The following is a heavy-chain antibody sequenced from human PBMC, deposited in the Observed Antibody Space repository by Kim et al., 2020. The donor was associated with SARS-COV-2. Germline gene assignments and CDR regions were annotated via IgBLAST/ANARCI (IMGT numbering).Heavy chain of an antibody. CDR2: ISYDGSNE. Sequence: GGSLRLSCAASGFTFSSYGMHWVRQAPGKGLEWVAIISYDGSNEYYADSVKGRFTISRDNSKNTLYLQMNSLRTEDTAVYYCAKGYPTYSSSWRTVPDYWGQGTLVTVSS. J-gene: IGHJ4*02. CDR3: AKGYPTYSSSWRTVPDY. CDR1: GFTFSSYG. D-gene: IGHD6-13*01. V-gene: IGHV3-30*18.